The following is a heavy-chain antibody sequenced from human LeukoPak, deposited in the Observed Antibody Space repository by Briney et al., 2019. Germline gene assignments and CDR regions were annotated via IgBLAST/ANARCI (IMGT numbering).Heavy chain of an antibody. CDR1: GGSISSYY. V-gene: IGHV4-59*08. CDR3: ASYSSGSMFAY. J-gene: IGHJ4*02. CDR2: IYYSGST. D-gene: IGHD5-18*01. Sequence: SETLSLTCTVSGGSISSYYWSWIRQPPGKGLEWIGYIYYSGSTNYNPSLKSRVTISVDTSKNQFSLKLSSVTAADTAVYYCASYSSGSMFAYWGQGTLVTVSS.